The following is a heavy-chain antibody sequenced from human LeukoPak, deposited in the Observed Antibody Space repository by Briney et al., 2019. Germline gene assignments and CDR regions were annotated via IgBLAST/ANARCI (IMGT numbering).Heavy chain of an antibody. CDR2: ISSSSSSYI. CDR3: ARDRYPSEQWLAMGPFDY. V-gene: IGHV3-21*01. Sequence: GGSLRLSCAASGFTFSSYSMNWVRQAPGKGLEWVSSISSSSSSYIYYADSVKGRFTISRDNAKNSLYLQMNSLRAEDTAVYYCARDRYPSEQWLAMGPFDYWGQGTLVTVSS. J-gene: IGHJ4*02. CDR1: GFTFSSYS. D-gene: IGHD6-19*01.